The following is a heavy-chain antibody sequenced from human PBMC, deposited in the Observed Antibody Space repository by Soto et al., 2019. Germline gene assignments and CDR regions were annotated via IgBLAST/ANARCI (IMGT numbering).Heavy chain of an antibody. J-gene: IGHJ4*02. Sequence: VQLQESGPGLVKPSQTLSLPCTVSGGSISSGDYFWSWISQPPGKGLEWIGYIYYTGSTYSNPSLKGRVSVSADTSKNQVALKLSSVTAADTAVYYCAGITVPGPTFDFWGQGTLVTVSS. CDR3: AGITVPGPTFDF. V-gene: IGHV4-30-4*01. CDR2: IYYTGST. D-gene: IGHD6-13*01. CDR1: GGSISSGDYF.